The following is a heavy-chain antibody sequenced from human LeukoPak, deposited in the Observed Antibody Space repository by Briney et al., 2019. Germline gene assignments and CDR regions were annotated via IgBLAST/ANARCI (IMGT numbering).Heavy chain of an antibody. CDR3: ARDEDYYDSSGYYYY. V-gene: IGHV1-18*01. CDR2: ISAYNGNT. Sequence: ASVTVSCTASGYTFTSYGISWVRQAPGQGLEWMGWISAYNGNTNYAQKLQGRVTMTTDTSTSTAYMELRSLRSDDTAVYYCARDEDYYDSSGYYYYWGQGTLVTVSS. CDR1: GYTFTSYG. D-gene: IGHD3-22*01. J-gene: IGHJ4*02.